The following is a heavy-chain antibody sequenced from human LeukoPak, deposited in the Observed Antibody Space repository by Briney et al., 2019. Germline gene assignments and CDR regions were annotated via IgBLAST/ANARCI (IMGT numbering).Heavy chain of an antibody. J-gene: IGHJ3*02. CDR3: ARFGPGFMGLYYYDSSGPFDI. V-gene: IGHV4-59*01. D-gene: IGHD3-22*01. Sequence: SETLSLTCTVSGGSISSYYWSWIRQPPGKGLEWIGYIYYSGSTNYNPSLKSRVTISVDSSKNQFSLKLSSVTAADTAVYCCARFGPGFMGLYYYDSSGPFDIWGQGTMVTVSS. CDR1: GGSISSYY. CDR2: IYYSGST.